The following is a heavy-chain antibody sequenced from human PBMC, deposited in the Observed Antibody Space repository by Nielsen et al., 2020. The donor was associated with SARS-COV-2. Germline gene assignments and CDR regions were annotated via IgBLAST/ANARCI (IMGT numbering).Heavy chain of an antibody. CDR1: GFTFSSYE. D-gene: IGHD2-15*01. CDR3: ARDGVVVAASRYYYYYGMDV. J-gene: IGHJ6*02. CDR2: ISSSGSTI. Sequence: GESLKISCAASGFTFSSYEMNWVRQAPGKGLGWVSYISSSGSTIYYADSVKGRFTISRDNAKNSLYLQMNSLRAEDTAVYYCARDGVVVAASRYYYYYGMDVWGQGTTVTVSS. V-gene: IGHV3-48*03.